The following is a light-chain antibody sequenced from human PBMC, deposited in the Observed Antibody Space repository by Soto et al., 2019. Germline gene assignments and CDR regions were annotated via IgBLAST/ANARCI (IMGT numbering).Light chain of an antibody. CDR3: QQRSNWPIP. CDR1: QSVSSY. J-gene: IGKJ5*01. CDR2: DAS. Sequence: EIVLTQSPATLSLSPGERATLSCRASQSVSSYLAWYPQKPGQAPRLLIYDASNRATGIPARFSGSGSGTDFTLTISSLEPEDFAVYYCQQRSNWPIPFGQGTRLEIK. V-gene: IGKV3-11*01.